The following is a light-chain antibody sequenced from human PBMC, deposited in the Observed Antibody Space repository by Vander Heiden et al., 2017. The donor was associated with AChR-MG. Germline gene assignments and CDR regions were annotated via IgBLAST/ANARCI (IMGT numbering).Light chain of an antibody. V-gene: IGLV2-18*02. J-gene: IGLJ2*01. CDR2: EVS. CDR3: SSYTSSTVV. Sequence: QSALTQPPSVSGHPGQSVTISCTGTSSDDGSYDRASWYQQPPGTAPKLMIYEVSNRPSGVPDRFAGSESGNTASLTISGLQDEDEDDYYCSSYTSSTVVFGGGTKLTVL. CDR1: SSDDGSYDR.